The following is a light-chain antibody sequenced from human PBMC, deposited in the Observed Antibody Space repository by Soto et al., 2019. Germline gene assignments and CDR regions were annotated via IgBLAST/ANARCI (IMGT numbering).Light chain of an antibody. CDR2: AAS. CDR3: QKYSSATIT. CDR1: QGISNY. V-gene: IGKV1-27*01. J-gene: IGKJ5*01. Sequence: DIQMTQSPYSLSSSVGDRVTITCRASQGISNYLALYQQKPGKVPKLLIYAASSLQSGVPSRFSGSGSGTDFSLTIRRLQPEDVETYYCQKYSSATITFGQGIRLDIK.